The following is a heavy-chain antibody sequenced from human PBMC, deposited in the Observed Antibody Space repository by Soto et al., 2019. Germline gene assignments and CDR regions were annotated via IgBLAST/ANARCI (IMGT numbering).Heavy chain of an antibody. CDR2: ISAYSGNT. Sequence: QVQLVQSGAEVKKPGASVKVSCKASGYTFTTYGITWVRQAPGQGLEWLGWISAYSGNTNYAQKIQGRLTVTTDTSTNTASMDLRSLRSDDTDVYYCARVVKAGDYGDYGRYYFDYWGHGTLVTVSS. V-gene: IGHV1-18*04. CDR1: GYTFTTYG. D-gene: IGHD4-17*01. CDR3: ARVVKAGDYGDYGRYYFDY. J-gene: IGHJ4*01.